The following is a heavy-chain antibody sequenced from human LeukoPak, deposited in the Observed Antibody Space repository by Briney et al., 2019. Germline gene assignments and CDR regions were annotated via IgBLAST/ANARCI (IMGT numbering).Heavy chain of an antibody. CDR3: VGVETITMVRGASGDV. V-gene: IGHV3-66*02. J-gene: IGHJ6*04. D-gene: IGHD3-10*01. CDR1: GFSVTSNY. CDR2: IHSGGRA. Sequence: GGSLRLSCAASGFSVTSNYMTWVRQAPGKGLEWVSVIHSGGRAYYADSVKGRFTTSRDNSKNTLDLQMNSLSVEDTAVYYCVGVETITMVRGASGDVWGKGTTVTVSS.